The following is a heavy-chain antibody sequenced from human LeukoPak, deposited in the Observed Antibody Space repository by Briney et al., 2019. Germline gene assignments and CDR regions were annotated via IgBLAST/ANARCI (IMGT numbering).Heavy chain of an antibody. CDR2: IYNSGST. CDR3: ARGRDGYITAFDI. D-gene: IGHD5-24*01. CDR1: GGSMSGAY. Sequence: KPSETLSLTCTVSGGSMSGAYWSWIRQPPGKGLEWIGYIYNSGSTNHNPSLKSRVTISVETSKKQFSLNLSSVTAADTAVYYCARGRDGYITAFDIWGQGTMVTVSS. V-gene: IGHV4-59*01. J-gene: IGHJ3*02.